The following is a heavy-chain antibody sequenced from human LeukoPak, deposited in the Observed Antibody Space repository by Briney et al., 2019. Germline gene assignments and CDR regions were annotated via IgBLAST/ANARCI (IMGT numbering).Heavy chain of an antibody. CDR1: GFTFSSYG. CDR3: ARDLRGEAAAEYYFDY. D-gene: IGHD6-13*01. J-gene: IGHJ4*02. V-gene: IGHV3-33*01. CDR2: IWYDGSNK. Sequence: PGRSLRLSCAASGFTFSSYGMHWVRQAPGKGLEWVAVIWYDGSNKYYADSVKGRFTISRDNSKNTLYLQMNSLRAEDTAVYYCARDLRGEAAAEYYFDYWGQGTLVTVSS.